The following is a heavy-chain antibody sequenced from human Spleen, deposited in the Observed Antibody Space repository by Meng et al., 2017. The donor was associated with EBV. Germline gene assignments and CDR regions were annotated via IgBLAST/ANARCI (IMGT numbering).Heavy chain of an antibody. CDR1: GYTFPISA. D-gene: IGHD2-15*01. V-gene: IGHV1-3*01. CDR3: ARADRCSVFSCYSREDFDR. J-gene: IGHJ4*02. CDR2: IDGGNGNT. Sequence: VQLVQAGAEVKKLGASVKVSCKASGYTFPISAMHWVRQAPGQRLEWMGWIDGGNGNTKYSRRFQGRVTITRDTSASTVYMELNSLTSEDTAMYYCARADRCSVFSCYSREDFDRWGQGTLVTVSS.